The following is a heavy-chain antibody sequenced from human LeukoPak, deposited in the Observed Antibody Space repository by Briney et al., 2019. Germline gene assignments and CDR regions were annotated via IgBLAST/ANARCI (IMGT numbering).Heavy chain of an antibody. Sequence: PSETLSLTCTVSGASIRDYYWSWIRQPPGKGLEWIGYFSYSGSTNYNPSLKSRVTISGDTSQNQFSLKVISMTAADAAVYYCARVDRSWYPVEFYYYMDVWGKGTTVTVSS. J-gene: IGHJ6*03. V-gene: IGHV4-59*01. D-gene: IGHD6-13*01. CDR2: FSYSGST. CDR1: GASIRDYY. CDR3: ARVDRSWYPVEFYYYMDV.